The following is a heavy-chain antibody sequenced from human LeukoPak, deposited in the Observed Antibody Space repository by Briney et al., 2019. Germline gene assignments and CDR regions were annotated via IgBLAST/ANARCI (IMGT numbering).Heavy chain of an antibody. CDR2: IYHSGST. J-gene: IGHJ4*02. CDR3: VTYYYGSSAPKRNY. Sequence: SGTLSLTCAVSGGSISSSNWWSWVRPPPGKGLEWIGEIYHSGSTTYNPSLRSRVTISGDTSKKQFSLKLSSVTAADTAVYYCVTYYYGSSAPKRNYWGQGILVTVSS. V-gene: IGHV4-4*02. D-gene: IGHD3-22*01. CDR1: GGSISSSNW.